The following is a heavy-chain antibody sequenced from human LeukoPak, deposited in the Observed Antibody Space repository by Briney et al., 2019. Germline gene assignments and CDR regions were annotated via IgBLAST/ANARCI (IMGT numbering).Heavy chain of an antibody. CDR2: IYDSGST. CDR3: ATSGYSYGPLDY. Sequence: SEALSLICTVSGGSIRRYYWSWIRQPPGKGLEWIGHIYDSGSTNYNPSLKSRVTISMDTSMNRFSLKLSSVTAADTAMYYCATSGYSYGPLDYWGQGTLVTVSS. J-gene: IGHJ4*02. V-gene: IGHV4-59*01. D-gene: IGHD5-18*01. CDR1: GGSIRRYY.